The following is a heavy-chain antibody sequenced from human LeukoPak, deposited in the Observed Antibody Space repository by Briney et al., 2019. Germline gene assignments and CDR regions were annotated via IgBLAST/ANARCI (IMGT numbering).Heavy chain of an antibody. D-gene: IGHD6-19*01. CDR3: AREGYSSGWYLGAFDI. Sequence: ASVKVSCTASGYTFTSYYMHWVRQAPGQGLEWMGIINPSGGSTSHAQKFQGRVTMTRDTSTSTVYMELSSLRSEDTAVYYCAREGYSSGWYLGAFDIWGQGTMVTVSS. CDR1: GYTFTSYY. V-gene: IGHV1-46*01. J-gene: IGHJ3*02. CDR2: INPSGGST.